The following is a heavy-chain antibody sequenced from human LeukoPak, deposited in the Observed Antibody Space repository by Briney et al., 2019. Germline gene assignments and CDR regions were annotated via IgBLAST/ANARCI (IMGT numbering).Heavy chain of an antibody. CDR3: ARQLSGRHPRGMDV. Sequence: SETLSLTCTVSGGSISSYYWSWIRQPPGKGLEWIGYIYYSGSTNYNPSLKSRVTISVDTSKNQFSLKLSSVTAADTAVYYCARQLSGRHPRGMDVWGQGTTVTVSS. CDR1: GGSISSYY. CDR2: IYYSGST. D-gene: IGHD1-26*01. V-gene: IGHV4-59*08. J-gene: IGHJ6*02.